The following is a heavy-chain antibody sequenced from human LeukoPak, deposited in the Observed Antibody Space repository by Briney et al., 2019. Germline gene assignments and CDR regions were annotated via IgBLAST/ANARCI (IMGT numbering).Heavy chain of an antibody. Sequence: SETLSLTCTVSGGSISSSPYYWDWIRQPPGKGLEWIGSIYHSGSTYYNPSLKSPVAISVDTSKNQFSLKLNSVTAADTAVYYSARRTRSGSYFASWGQGTLVTVSS. CDR1: GGSISSSPYY. CDR3: ARRTRSGSYFAS. V-gene: IGHV4-39*01. D-gene: IGHD3-10*01. CDR2: IYHSGST. J-gene: IGHJ5*01.